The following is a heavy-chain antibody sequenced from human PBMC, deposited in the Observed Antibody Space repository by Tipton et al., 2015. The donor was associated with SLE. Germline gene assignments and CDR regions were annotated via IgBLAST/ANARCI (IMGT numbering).Heavy chain of an antibody. D-gene: IGHD3-3*01. CDR3: ARDLGRRFLEWFLDT. Sequence: SLRLSCVASGFTVSSNYMSWVRQAPGKGLEWVSVIYSGGSTYYADSVKGRFTISRDNSKNTLFLQMSSLRAEDTGVYYCARDLGRRFLEWFLDTWGQGTLVTVSS. V-gene: IGHV3-66*02. CDR2: IYSGGST. CDR1: GFTVSSNY. J-gene: IGHJ4*02.